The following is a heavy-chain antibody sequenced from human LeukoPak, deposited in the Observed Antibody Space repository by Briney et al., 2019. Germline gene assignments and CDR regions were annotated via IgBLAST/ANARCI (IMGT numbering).Heavy chain of an antibody. CDR1: GGSFSGYY. J-gene: IGHJ4*02. CDR3: ARGEEWELLYGY. CDR2: INHSGST. D-gene: IGHD1-26*01. V-gene: IGHV4-34*01. Sequence: SETLSLTCAVYGGSFSGYYWSWIRQPPGKGLEWIGEINHSGSTNYNPSLKSRVTISVDTSKSQFSLKLSSVTAADTAVYYCARGEEWELLYGYWGQGTLVTVSS.